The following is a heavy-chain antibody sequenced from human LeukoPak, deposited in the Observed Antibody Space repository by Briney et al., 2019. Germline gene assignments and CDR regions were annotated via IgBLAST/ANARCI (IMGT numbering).Heavy chain of an antibody. CDR1: GYIFAHNG. J-gene: IGHJ5*02. CDR3: ARSPRTRGGKYNWFDP. Sequence: ASVKVSCKTSGYIFAHNGISWVRQAPGQGPEWMGWISAYNGNTNYAQKLQGRVTMTTDTSTSTAYMELRSLRSDDTAVYYYARSPRTRGGKYNWFDPWGQGTLVTVSS. CDR2: ISAYNGNT. D-gene: IGHD2-2*01. V-gene: IGHV1-18*01.